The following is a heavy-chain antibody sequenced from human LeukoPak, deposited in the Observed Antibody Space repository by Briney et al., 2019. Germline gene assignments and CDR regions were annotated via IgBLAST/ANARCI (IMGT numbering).Heavy chain of an antibody. CDR2: MNPNSGNT. J-gene: IGHJ4*02. Sequence: ASVKVSCKASGYTFTSYDINWARQATGQGLEWMGWMNPNSGNTGYAQKFQGRVTMTRNTSISTAYMELSSLRSEDTAVYYRARGRRYSSGWYDYWGQGTLVTVSS. CDR3: ARGRRYSSGWYDY. V-gene: IGHV1-8*01. D-gene: IGHD6-19*01. CDR1: GYTFTSYD.